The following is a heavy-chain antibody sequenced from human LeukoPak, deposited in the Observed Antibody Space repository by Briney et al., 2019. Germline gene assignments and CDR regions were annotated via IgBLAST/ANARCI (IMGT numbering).Heavy chain of an antibody. CDR2: IYYSGST. V-gene: IGHV4-39*01. D-gene: IGHD3-22*01. J-gene: IGHJ4*02. CDR1: GGSISSSSYY. Sequence: SSETLSLTCTVSGGSISSSSYYWGWIRQPPGKGLEWIGSIYYSGSTYYNPSLKSRVTISVDTSKNQFSLKLSSVTAADTAVYYCARRKGSGYYKSDYWGQGTLVTVSS. CDR3: ARRKGSGYYKSDY.